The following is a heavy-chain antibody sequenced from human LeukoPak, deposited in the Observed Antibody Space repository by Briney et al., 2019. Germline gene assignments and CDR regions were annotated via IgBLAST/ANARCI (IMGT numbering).Heavy chain of an antibody. Sequence: GESLKISCRGSGYTFVDYWSGWVRQVPGKGLEWIGFIYPSDSDTRYSPSFQGQVTISADATTNIAFLQWNSLKASDTAIYYCARFRCGGDCHSDFWGQGTLVTVAS. D-gene: IGHD2-21*02. V-gene: IGHV5-51*01. CDR2: IYPSDSDT. CDR3: ARFRCGGDCHSDF. CDR1: GYTFVDYW. J-gene: IGHJ4*02.